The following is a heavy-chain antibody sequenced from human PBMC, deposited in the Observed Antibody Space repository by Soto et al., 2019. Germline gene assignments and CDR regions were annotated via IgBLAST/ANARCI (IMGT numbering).Heavy chain of an antibody. J-gene: IGHJ4*02. Sequence: QVQLVQSGAEVKKPGASVKVSCKASGYTFTSYGISWVRQAPGQGLEWMGWISAYNGNTNYAQKLQGRVTMTTDTATSTAYMELRSLRSDDTAVYYCAIDLKERYYDSSGYYDYWGQGTLVTVSS. CDR2: ISAYNGNT. CDR1: GYTFTSYG. V-gene: IGHV1-18*01. CDR3: AIDLKERYYDSSGYYDY. D-gene: IGHD3-22*01.